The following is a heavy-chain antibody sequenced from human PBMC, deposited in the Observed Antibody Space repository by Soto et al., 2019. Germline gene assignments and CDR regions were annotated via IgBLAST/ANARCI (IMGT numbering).Heavy chain of an antibody. Sequence: GGSLRLSCAVSGFTFSSYAMHWVRQAPGKGLEWVAVISYDGSNKYYADSVKGRFTISRDNSKNTLYLQMNSLRAEDTAVYYCARGRIAARPVHAEYFHHWGQGTLVTVSS. CDR3: ARGRIAARPVHAEYFHH. V-gene: IGHV3-30*04. CDR2: ISYDGSNK. J-gene: IGHJ1*01. D-gene: IGHD6-6*01. CDR1: GFTFSSYA.